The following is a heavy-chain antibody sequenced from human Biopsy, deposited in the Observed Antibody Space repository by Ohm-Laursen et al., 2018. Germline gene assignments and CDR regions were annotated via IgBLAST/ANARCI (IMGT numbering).Heavy chain of an antibody. J-gene: IGHJ4*02. V-gene: IGHV3-21*06. CDR3: ARERGRKSIAATDY. CDR1: GFTFSSYA. CDR2: IAERSTYI. Sequence: GSLRLSCTASGFTFSSYAMEWVCQAPGKGLEWVSSIAERSTYISYADSVKGRFTISRDNAQNSLYLQMNNLRVEDTAVYYCARERGRKSIAATDYWGQGVLVTVSS. D-gene: IGHD6-6*01.